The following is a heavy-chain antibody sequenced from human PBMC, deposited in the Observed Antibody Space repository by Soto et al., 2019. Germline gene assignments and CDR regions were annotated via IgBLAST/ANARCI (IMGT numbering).Heavy chain of an antibody. V-gene: IGHV3-23*01. J-gene: IGHJ4*02. CDR3: ARGGAARPDY. Sequence: PGGSLRLSCAASGFTFSTYAMIWVRQAPGKGLEWVSAISGSGDSTYYADSVKGRFTISRDKAKNSLYLQMNSLRDEDTAVYYCARGGAARPDYWGQGTLVTVSS. D-gene: IGHD6-6*01. CDR1: GFTFSTYA. CDR2: ISGSGDST.